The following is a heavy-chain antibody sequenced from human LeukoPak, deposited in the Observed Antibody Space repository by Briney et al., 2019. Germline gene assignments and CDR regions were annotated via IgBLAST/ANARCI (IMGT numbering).Heavy chain of an antibody. CDR2: IYNSGSS. CDR3: ARHYYGSGSWNWFDP. CDR1: GGSISGYY. Sequence: SETLSLTCSVSGGSISGYYWSWIRQPPGKGLEWIGYIYNSGSSNYNPSLMSRVTISVETSKNQFSLKLSSVTAADTAVYYCARHYYGSGSWNWFDPWGQGTLDTVSS. D-gene: IGHD3-10*01. J-gene: IGHJ5*02. V-gene: IGHV4-59*08.